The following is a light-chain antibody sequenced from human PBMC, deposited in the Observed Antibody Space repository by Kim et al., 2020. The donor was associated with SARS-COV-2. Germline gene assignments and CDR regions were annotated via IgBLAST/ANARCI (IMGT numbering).Light chain of an antibody. CDR3: ISYTTSTTLLYV. J-gene: IGLJ1*01. CDR1: TSEVGGHNY. CDR2: DVT. V-gene: IGLV2-14*03. Sequence: ITISCTGTTSEVGGHNYVSWYQQYPVKAPRLMIYDVTNRPSGVSNRFSGSKSGNTASLTISGLQSEDEADYYCISYTTSTTLLYVFGTGTKVTVL.